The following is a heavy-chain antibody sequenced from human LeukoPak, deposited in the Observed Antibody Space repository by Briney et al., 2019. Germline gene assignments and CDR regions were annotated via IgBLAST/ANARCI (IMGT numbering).Heavy chain of an antibody. Sequence: ASVKVSCKVSGYTLTELSMHWVRQAPGKGLEWMGGFDPEDGETIYAQKFQGRVTMTEDTSTDTAYMELSSLRSEDTAVYYCATESYGSGSYLAFDIWGQGTIVTVSS. J-gene: IGHJ3*02. CDR1: GYTLTELS. CDR2: FDPEDGET. V-gene: IGHV1-24*01. CDR3: ATESYGSGSYLAFDI. D-gene: IGHD3-10*01.